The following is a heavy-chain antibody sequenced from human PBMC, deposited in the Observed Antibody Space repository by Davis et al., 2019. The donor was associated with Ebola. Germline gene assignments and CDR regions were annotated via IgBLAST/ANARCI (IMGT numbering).Heavy chain of an antibody. Sequence: SETLSLTCTVSGGSISSYYWSWIRQPPGKGLDWIGEINPSGSANYNPSLKSRVTISVDTSKNQFSLKLNSVTAADTAVYYCARHWGYSGNFDYWGQGTLVTVSS. V-gene: IGHV4-34*01. CDR2: INPSGSA. D-gene: IGHD5-12*01. CDR3: ARHWGYSGNFDY. J-gene: IGHJ4*02. CDR1: GGSISSYY.